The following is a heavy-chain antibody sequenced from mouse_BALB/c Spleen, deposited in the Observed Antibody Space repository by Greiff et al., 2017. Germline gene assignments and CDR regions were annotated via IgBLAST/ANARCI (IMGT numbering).Heavy chain of an antibody. CDR3: TRLNLGGYAMDY. CDR2: IYPGNSDT. J-gene: IGHJ4*01. V-gene: IGHV1-5*01. CDR1: GYSFTSYW. D-gene: IGHD3-1*01. Sequence: EVKLVESGTVLARPGASVKMSCKASGYSFTSYWMHWVKQRPGQGLEWIGAIYPGNSDTSYNQKFKGKAKLTAVTSASTAYMELSSLTNEDSAVYYCTRLNLGGYAMDYWGQGTSVTVSS.